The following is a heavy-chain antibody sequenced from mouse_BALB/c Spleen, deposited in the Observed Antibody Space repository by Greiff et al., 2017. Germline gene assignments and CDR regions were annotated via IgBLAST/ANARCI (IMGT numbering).Heavy chain of an antibody. D-gene: IGHD2-10*02. CDR2: IDPENGNT. J-gene: IGHJ4*01. Sequence: EVKLMESGAELVRPGALVKLSCKASGFNIKDYYMHWVKQRPEQGLELIGWIDPENGNTIYDPKFQGKASITADTSSNTAYLQLSSLTSEDTAVYYCADMGAYGNPYAMDYWGQGTSVTVSS. V-gene: IGHV14-1*02. CDR1: GFNIKDYY. CDR3: ADMGAYGNPYAMDY.